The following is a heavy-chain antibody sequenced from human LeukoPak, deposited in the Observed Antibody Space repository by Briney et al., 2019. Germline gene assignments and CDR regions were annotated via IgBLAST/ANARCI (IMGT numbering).Heavy chain of an antibody. CDR2: ISGSSDYT. CDR3: ARDGFSSGWFN. J-gene: IGHJ3*01. D-gene: IGHD6-19*01. Sequence: GGSLRLSCAASGFTFGDYYMSWIRQAPGKGLEWISSISGSSDYTPYADFLKGRVTISRDNAKNSLYLQLNSLSVEDTAVYYCARDGFSSGWFNWGQGTMVTVSS. CDR1: GFTFGDYY. V-gene: IGHV3-11*06.